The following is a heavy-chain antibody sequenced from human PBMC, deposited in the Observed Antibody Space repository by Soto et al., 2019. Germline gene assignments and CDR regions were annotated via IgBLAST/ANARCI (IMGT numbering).Heavy chain of an antibody. J-gene: IGHJ4*02. D-gene: IGHD1-26*01. CDR3: ASIETLTYHNTSGTDLDF. Sequence: QVQLVQSGAEVKKPGSSVRVSCKVSGGTFGSHTFTWVRQAPGQGLEWMGEIIPVFNAANYAQRFQDRVTITEDRSATTVYLELSSLTSADTATYYCASIETLTYHNTSGTDLDFWGQGALVIVSS. CDR2: IIPVFNAA. CDR1: GGTFGSHT. V-gene: IGHV1-69*06.